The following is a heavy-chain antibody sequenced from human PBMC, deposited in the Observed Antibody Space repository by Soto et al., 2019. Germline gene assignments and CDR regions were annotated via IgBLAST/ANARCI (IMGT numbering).Heavy chain of an antibody. CDR3: AIIAAAGNNDY. CDR2: IWYDGSNK. CDR1: GFTFSSYG. Sequence: QVQLVESGGGVVQPGRSLRLSCAASGFTFSSYGMHWDRQAPGKGLEWVAVIWYDGSNKYYADSVKGRFTISRDNSKNTLYLQMNSLRAEDTAVYYCAIIAAAGNNDYWGQGTLVTVSS. J-gene: IGHJ4*02. D-gene: IGHD6-13*01. V-gene: IGHV3-33*01.